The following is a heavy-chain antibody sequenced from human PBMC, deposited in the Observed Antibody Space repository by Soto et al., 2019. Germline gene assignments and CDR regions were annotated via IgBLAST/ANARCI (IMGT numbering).Heavy chain of an antibody. CDR3: ARDRATFDY. D-gene: IGHD1-26*01. J-gene: IGHJ4*02. Sequence: GSLRLSCAASGFTFTSYAMSWVRLTPGKGLEWVSAISGSGSNTFYADSVRGRFTISRGNSKNTVFLQVNNLRAEDTAVYFCARDRATFDYWGQGTRVTVSP. V-gene: IGHV3-23*01. CDR2: ISGSGSNT. CDR1: GFTFTSYA.